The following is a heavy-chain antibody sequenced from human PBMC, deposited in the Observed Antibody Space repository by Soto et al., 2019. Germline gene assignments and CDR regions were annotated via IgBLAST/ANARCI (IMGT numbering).Heavy chain of an antibody. D-gene: IGHD6-13*01. J-gene: IGHJ4*02. CDR2: IVPIFGTA. CDR3: SRDAIAAAGTND. CDR1: GGNFNSYS. V-gene: IGHV1-69*06. Sequence: QVQLVQSGTEVKKPGSSVKVSCKASGGNFNSYSLNWVRQARGQGLEWMGGIVPIFGTANYAQKFQGRVTFTADTSTSTAYLELRSLTSEDTAVYYCSRDAIAAAGTNDWGQGTLVTVSS.